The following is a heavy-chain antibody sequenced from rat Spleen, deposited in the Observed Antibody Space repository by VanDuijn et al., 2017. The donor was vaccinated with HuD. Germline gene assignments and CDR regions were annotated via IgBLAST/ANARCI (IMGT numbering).Heavy chain of an antibody. CDR1: GFTFSDYN. V-gene: IGHV5-7*01. CDR3: TRHGGLRNWFAY. D-gene: IGHD1-11*01. Sequence: EVQLVESGGGLVQPGRSLKLSCAASGFTFSDYNMAWVRQAPKTGLEWVATISYDGSGPFYRDSVKGRFTISRDNAKNTQYLQMDSLRSEDAATYYCTRHGGLRNWFAYWGQGTLVTVSS. J-gene: IGHJ3*01. CDR2: ISYDGSGP.